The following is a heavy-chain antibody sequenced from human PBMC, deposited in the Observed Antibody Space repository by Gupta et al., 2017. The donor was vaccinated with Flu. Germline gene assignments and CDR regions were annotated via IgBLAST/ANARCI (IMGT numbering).Heavy chain of an antibody. CDR2: TSASGAST. CDR3: AVPGGYFDTLTGYYSEGSFDY. Sequence: QLLESGGGVIQPGGSLRLSCEGSGFAFSTYAMSWVRQAPGKGLEWVSGTSASGASTYYADSVRGRFTISRDNSKNILYLQLNGLRPEDTAVYYCAVPGGYFDTLTGYYSEGSFDYWGQGTLVAVSS. V-gene: IGHV3-23*01. D-gene: IGHD3-9*01. CDR1: GFAFSTYA. J-gene: IGHJ4*02.